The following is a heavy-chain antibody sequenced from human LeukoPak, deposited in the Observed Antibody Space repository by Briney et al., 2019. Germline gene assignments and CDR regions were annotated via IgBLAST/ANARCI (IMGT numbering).Heavy chain of an antibody. CDR2: FDTEDGET. CDR1: RYXLTELS. D-gene: IGHD3-22*01. CDR3: TTRSISSCYLFDY. J-gene: IGHJ4*02. Sequence: ASVTVSCKVSRYXLTELSIRWVRQPPGNGLEWMGGFDTEDGETFNARKFQGRVTMTEATSTDTAYMELSSLRSEDTAVYYCTTRSISSCYLFDYWGQGTLVTVSS. V-gene: IGHV1-24*01.